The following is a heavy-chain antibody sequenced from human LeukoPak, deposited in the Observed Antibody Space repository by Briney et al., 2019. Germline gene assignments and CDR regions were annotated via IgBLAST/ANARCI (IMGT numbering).Heavy chain of an antibody. D-gene: IGHD4-11*01. CDR1: GGTFSSYA. CDR2: IIPIFGTA. CDR3: ARGVYSNLYYFDY. J-gene: IGHJ4*02. V-gene: IGHV1-69*13. Sequence: SVKVSCKASGGTFSSYAISWVRQAPGQGLEWVGGIIPIFGTANYAQKFQGRVTITADESTSTAYMELSSLRSEDTAVYYCARGVYSNLYYFDYWGQGTLVTVSS.